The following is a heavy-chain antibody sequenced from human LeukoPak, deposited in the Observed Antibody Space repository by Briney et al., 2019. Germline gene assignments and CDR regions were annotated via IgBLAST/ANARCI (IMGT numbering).Heavy chain of an antibody. Sequence: PSETLSLTCTVSGGSVGSGGYYWCWIRQHPGKGLEWIGCIYYSGSTSYYPSLKSRLTISLDTSKNQFSLNLNSVTAADTAVYYCARANIAAAGKGFDYWGQGTLVTVSS. J-gene: IGHJ4*02. V-gene: IGHV4-31*03. CDR3: ARANIAAAGKGFDY. CDR1: GGSVGSGGYY. CDR2: IYYSGST. D-gene: IGHD6-13*01.